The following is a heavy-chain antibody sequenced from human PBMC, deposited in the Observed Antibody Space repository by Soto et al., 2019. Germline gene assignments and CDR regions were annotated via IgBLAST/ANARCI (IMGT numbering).Heavy chain of an antibody. D-gene: IGHD1-26*01. CDR1: GGSISSSRCH. Sequence: SETLSLTCTVSGGSISSSRCHWGWIRQPPGKGLEWIASIKYSGTTYYNPSLKSRVTLSVDTSKNQFSLKLSSVTAADTAVYYCARSKGPSGSYSDWGQGTLVTVPQ. CDR2: IKYSGTT. J-gene: IGHJ4*02. CDR3: ARSKGPSGSYSD. V-gene: IGHV4-39*01.